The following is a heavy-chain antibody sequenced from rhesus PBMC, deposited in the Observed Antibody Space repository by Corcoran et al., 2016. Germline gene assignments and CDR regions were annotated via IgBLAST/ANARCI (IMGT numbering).Heavy chain of an antibody. CDR2: IYGSGGGT. D-gene: IGHD3-34*01. CDR3: ARDLGGFDY. Sequence: QLQLQESGPGLVKPSETLSVTCAVSGGSISSSYWSWIRQAPGKGLEWIGYIYGSGGGTNYNPSLKNRVTISIDTSKNQFSLKLSSVTAADTAVYYWARDLGGFDYWGQGVLVTVSS. CDR1: GGSISSSY. J-gene: IGHJ4*01. V-gene: IGHV4-169*02.